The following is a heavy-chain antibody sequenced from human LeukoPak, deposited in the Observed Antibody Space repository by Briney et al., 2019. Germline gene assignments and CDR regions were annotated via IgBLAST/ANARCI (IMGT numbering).Heavy chain of an antibody. J-gene: IGHJ4*02. CDR1: GITFSSYS. CDR2: ISSSSRTI. Sequence: PGGSLRLSCVASGITFSSYSMNWVRQAPGKGLEWVSYISSSSRTIYYADSVKGRLTISRDNAKNSLYLQINSLRAEDTAVYYCARDLRVRGVIIPFDYWGQGTLVTVSS. CDR3: ARDLRVRGVIIPFDY. D-gene: IGHD3-10*01. V-gene: IGHV3-48*01.